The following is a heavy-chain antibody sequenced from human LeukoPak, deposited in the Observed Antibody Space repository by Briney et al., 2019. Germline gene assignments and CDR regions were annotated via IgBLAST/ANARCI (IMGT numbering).Heavy chain of an antibody. V-gene: IGHV4-34*01. CDR2: INHSGST. CDR1: GGSFSGYH. CDR3: ARGRGYFYYYMDV. Sequence: PSETLSLTCAVYGGSFSGYHWSWIRQPPGKGLEWIGEINHSGSTNYNPSLKSRVTISVDTSKNQFSLKLSSVTAADTAVYYCARGRGYFYYYMDVWGKGTTVTVSS. J-gene: IGHJ6*03. D-gene: IGHD3-22*01.